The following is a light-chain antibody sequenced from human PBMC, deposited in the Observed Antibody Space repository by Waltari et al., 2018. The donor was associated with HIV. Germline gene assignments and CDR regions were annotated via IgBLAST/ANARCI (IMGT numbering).Light chain of an antibody. CDR3: LLSYSGARPVV. J-gene: IGLJ2*01. CDR2: DTS. CDR1: PGAVPSGHY. Sequence: QALVTQEPSLTLSPGGTVTLPCGPSPGAVPSGHYPHWFQQKPGQAPRTVIYDTSNKHSWTPARFSGSLLGGKAALTLSGAQPEDEAEYYCLLSYSGARPVVFGGGTKLTVL. V-gene: IGLV7-46*01.